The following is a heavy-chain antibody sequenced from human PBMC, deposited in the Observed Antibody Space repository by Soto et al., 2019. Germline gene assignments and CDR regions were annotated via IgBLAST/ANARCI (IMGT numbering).Heavy chain of an antibody. CDR3: ARDKGRSPLDY. D-gene: IGHD2-15*01. J-gene: IGHJ4*02. Sequence: PGGAMRLSCSASGFTAMSCVRQAPGKGLEWVSVISGSGGSTYYADSVKGRFTISRDNAKNSLYLQMNSLRAEDTAVYYCARDKGRSPLDYWGQGTLVTVSS. CDR2: ISGSGGST. V-gene: IGHV3-23*01. CDR1: GFTA.